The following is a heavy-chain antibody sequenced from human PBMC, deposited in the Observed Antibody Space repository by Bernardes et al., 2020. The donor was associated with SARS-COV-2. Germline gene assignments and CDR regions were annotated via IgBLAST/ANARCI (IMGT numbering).Heavy chain of an antibody. V-gene: IGHV1-58*02. J-gene: IGHJ6*02. D-gene: IGHD5-12*01. Sequence: SVKVSCKASGFTFTSSAMQWVRQARGQRLEWIGWIVVGSGNTNYAQKFQERVTITRDMSTSTAYMELSSLRSEDTAVYYCAADRGDIVATEGMDVWGQGTTVTVSS. CDR2: IVVGSGNT. CDR3: AADRGDIVATEGMDV. CDR1: GFTFTSSA.